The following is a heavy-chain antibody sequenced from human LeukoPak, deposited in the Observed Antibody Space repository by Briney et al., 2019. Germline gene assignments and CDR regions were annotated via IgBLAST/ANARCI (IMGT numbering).Heavy chain of an antibody. CDR3: ARHAGMTMASLFFDY. CDR2: LYYTGST. V-gene: IGHV4-39*01. D-gene: IGHD4/OR15-4a*01. CDR1: RGSVSNYRYY. Sequence: PSETLSLTCNVSRGSVSNYRYYWSWIRQPPGKGLEWIGSLYYTGSTYHNPSLGGRVATSVDTSKNQISLRLSSVTAADTAVYYCARHAGMTMASLFFDYWGQGTLVTVSS. J-gene: IGHJ4*02.